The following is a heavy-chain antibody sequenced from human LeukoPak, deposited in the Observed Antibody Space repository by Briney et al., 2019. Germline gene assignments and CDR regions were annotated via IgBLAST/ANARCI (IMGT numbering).Heavy chain of an antibody. CDR3: AKDRSVLAIGYCSGGSCYSTPEY. V-gene: IGHV3-30*18. Sequence: PGGSLRLSCAASGFTFSGDWMHWVRQAPGKGLDWVAVISYDGSNKYYADSVKGRFTISRDNSKNTLYLQMNSLRAEDTAVYYCAKDRSVLAIGYCSGGSCYSTPEYWGQGTLVTVSS. D-gene: IGHD2-15*01. CDR2: ISYDGSNK. J-gene: IGHJ4*02. CDR1: GFTFSGDW.